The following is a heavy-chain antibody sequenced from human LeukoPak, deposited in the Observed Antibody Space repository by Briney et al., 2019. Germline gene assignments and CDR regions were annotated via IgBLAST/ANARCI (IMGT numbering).Heavy chain of an antibody. V-gene: IGHV4-4*07. CDR1: GGSISSYY. CDR3: ARDRRYCSSTSCYTGIVFDY. Sequence: SQTLSLTCTVPGGSISSYYWSWIRQPAGKGLEWIGRIYTSGSTNYNPSLKSRVTMSVDTSKNQFSLKLSSVTAADTAVYYCARDRRYCSSTSCYTGIVFDYWGQGTLVTVSS. D-gene: IGHD2-2*02. CDR2: IYTSGST. J-gene: IGHJ4*02.